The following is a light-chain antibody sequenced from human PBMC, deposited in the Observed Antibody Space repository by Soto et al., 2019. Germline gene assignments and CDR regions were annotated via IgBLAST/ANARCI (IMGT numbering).Light chain of an antibody. J-gene: IGLJ3*02. CDR2: GNR. CDR1: TSNLGAGYD. Sequence: QPVLTQPPSVSGAPGQRVTLSCTGNTSNLGAGYDVHWYQQLPGAAPKLVIFGNRNRPSGVPERFSGFKSGTSASLAITGLQAEDEADYYCQAYDYTLTASVFGGGTKLTVL. V-gene: IGLV1-40*01. CDR3: QAYDYTLTASV.